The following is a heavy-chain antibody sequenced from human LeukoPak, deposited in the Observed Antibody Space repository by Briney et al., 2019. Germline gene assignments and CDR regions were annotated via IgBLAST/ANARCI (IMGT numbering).Heavy chain of an antibody. CDR3: ATAYCSSTSCPT. D-gene: IGHD2-2*01. CDR1: GFTFSTYA. V-gene: IGHV3-23*01. J-gene: IGHJ5*02. Sequence: GGSLRLSCAASGFTFSTYAMSWVRQAPGKGLEWVSSINDSGDSTYYADSVKGRFTISRDNSKNTLYLLMNNLRAEDTAIFYCATAYCSSTSCPTWGQGTLVTVSS. CDR2: INDSGDST.